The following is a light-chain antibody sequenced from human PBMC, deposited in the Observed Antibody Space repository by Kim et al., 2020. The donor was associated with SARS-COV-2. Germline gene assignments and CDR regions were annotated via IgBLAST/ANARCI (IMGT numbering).Light chain of an antibody. Sequence: SIGNTVIISCRASQAISKSLAWYQQKPGKAPQLLIYAASTLQSGVPWRFFGSGSGTDFNLTITNVQPDDFAMYYCQQADSFPPWTFGQGTKVDIK. V-gene: IGKV1-12*01. CDR1: QAISKS. J-gene: IGKJ1*01. CDR2: AAS. CDR3: QQADSFPPWT.